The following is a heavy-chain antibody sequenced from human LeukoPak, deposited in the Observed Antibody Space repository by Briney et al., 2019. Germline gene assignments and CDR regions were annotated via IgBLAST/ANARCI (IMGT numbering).Heavy chain of an antibody. J-gene: IGHJ4*02. CDR2: FYPGDSDT. D-gene: IGHD3-9*01. Sequence: GESLKISCKGSGYSFTNYWIGWVRQMPGKGLEWMGFFYPGDSDTRYIPAFQGQVTISADKSINTAYLQWSSLKASDTAIYYCARSASRYFDWFDYWGQGTLVTVSS. CDR3: ARSASRYFDWFDY. V-gene: IGHV5-51*01. CDR1: GYSFTNYW.